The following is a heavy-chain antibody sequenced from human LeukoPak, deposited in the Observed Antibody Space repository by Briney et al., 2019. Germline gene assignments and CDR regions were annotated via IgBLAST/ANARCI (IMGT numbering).Heavy chain of an antibody. CDR3: ARVLPPYYYYYYMDV. Sequence: SVKVSCKASGGTFSSYAISWVREAPGQGLEWMGGIIPIFGTANYAQKFQGRVTITTDESTSTAYMELSSLRSEDTAVYYCARVLPPYYYYYYMDVWGKGTTVTVSS. V-gene: IGHV1-69*05. CDR1: GGTFSSYA. D-gene: IGHD2/OR15-2a*01. J-gene: IGHJ6*03. CDR2: IIPIFGTA.